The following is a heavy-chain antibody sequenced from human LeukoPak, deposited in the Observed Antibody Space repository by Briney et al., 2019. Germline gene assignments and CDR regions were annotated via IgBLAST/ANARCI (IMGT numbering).Heavy chain of an antibody. J-gene: IGHJ4*02. CDR2: ISSSSYI. Sequence: GGSLRLSCAASGFTFSSYSMNWVRQAPGKGLEWVSSISSSSYIYYADSVKGRFTISRDNAKNSLYLQMNSLRAEDTAVYYCARVTATDDYFDYWGQGTLVTVSS. CDR1: GFTFSSYS. V-gene: IGHV3-21*01. CDR3: ARVTATDDYFDY. D-gene: IGHD2-21*02.